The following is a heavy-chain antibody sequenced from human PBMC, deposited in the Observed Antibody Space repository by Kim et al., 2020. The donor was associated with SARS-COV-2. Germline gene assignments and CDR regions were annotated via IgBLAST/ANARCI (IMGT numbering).Heavy chain of an antibody. CDR3: ARGATCIVA. CDR2: IYYSGST. J-gene: IGHJ5*02. Sequence: SETLSLTCTVSGGSISSYYWSWIRQPPGKGLEWIGYIYYSGSTNYNPSLKSRVTLSIDTSKNQFSLRLASVTPADTAMYYCARGATCIVAWGQGNPVTVS. D-gene: IGHD1-26*01. CDR1: GGSISSYY. V-gene: IGHV4-59*01.